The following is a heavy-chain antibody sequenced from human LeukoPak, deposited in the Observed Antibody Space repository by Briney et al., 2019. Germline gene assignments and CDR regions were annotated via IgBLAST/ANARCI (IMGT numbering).Heavy chain of an antibody. Sequence: PGGSLRLSCAASGFTFSNYAMSWVRQAPGKGLEWVSAISNSGGSTYYADSVKGRSTISRDNSKNTLYLQMNNLRAEDTAVYYCAKDPDYADDYWGQGTLVTVSS. CDR2: ISNSGGST. J-gene: IGHJ4*02. V-gene: IGHV3-23*01. CDR3: AKDPDYADDY. D-gene: IGHD4-17*01. CDR1: GFTFSNYA.